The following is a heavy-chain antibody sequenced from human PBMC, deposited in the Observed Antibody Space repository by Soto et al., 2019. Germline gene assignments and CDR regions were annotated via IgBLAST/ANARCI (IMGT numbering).Heavy chain of an antibody. V-gene: IGHV1-3*01. CDR3: ARDGKWLVRWVYYDY. D-gene: IGHD6-19*01. CDR2: INAGNGNT. CDR1: GYTFTSYA. J-gene: IGHJ4*02. Sequence: QVQLVQSGAEVKKPGASVKVSCKASGYTFTSYAMHWVRQAPGQRLEWMGWINAGNGNTKYSQKFQGRVTITRDTSAITAYMELSSLISEDTAVYYCARDGKWLVRWVYYDYWGQGTLVTVSS.